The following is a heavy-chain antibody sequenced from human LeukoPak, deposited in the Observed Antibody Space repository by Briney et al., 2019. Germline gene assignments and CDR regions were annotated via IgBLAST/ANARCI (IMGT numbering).Heavy chain of an antibody. CDR2: INHSGST. V-gene: IGHV4-34*01. Sequence: SETLSLTCAVYGGSFSGYYWSWIRQPPGEGLEWIGEINHSGSTNYNPSLKSRVTISVDTSKNQFSLKLSSVTAADTAVYYCARDVAAMAPGGYWGQGTLVTVSS. CDR3: ARDVAAMAPGGY. CDR1: GGSFSGYY. J-gene: IGHJ4*02. D-gene: IGHD5-18*01.